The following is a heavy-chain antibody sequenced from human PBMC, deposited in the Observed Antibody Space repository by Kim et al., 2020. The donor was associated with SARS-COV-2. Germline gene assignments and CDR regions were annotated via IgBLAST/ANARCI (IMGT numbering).Heavy chain of an antibody. CDR3: ARGYSSSWYWAFHL. D-gene: IGHD6-13*01. CDR1: GFTFSSYD. Sequence: GGSLRLSCAASGFTFSSYDMHWVRQATGKGLEWVSAIGTAGDTYYPGSVNGGFTISRENAKNSLYLQMNSLRAADTAVYYCARGYSSSWYWAFHLWGQGT. CDR2: IGTAGDT. V-gene: IGHV3-13*01. J-gene: IGHJ3*01.